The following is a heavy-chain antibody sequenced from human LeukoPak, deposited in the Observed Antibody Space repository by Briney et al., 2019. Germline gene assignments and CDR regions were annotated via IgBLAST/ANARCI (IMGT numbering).Heavy chain of an antibody. V-gene: IGHV1-69*13. Sequence: GASVKVSCKASGGTFSSYAISWVRQAPGQGLEWMGGIIPIFGTANYAQKFQGRVTITADESTSTAYMELRSLRSDDTAVYYCARDPAPYSSGWYGQYWGQGTLVTVSS. CDR1: GGTFSSYA. CDR3: ARDPAPYSSGWYGQY. CDR2: IIPIFGTA. D-gene: IGHD6-19*01. J-gene: IGHJ4*02.